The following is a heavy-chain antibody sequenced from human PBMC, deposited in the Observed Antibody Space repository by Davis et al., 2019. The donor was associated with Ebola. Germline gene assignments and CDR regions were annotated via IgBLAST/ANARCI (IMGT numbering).Heavy chain of an antibody. CDR1: GFTFDHHA. V-gene: IGHV3-20*01. J-gene: IGHJ5*01. CDR3: ARVNAVTGYSRFDS. Sequence: GESLKISCAASGFTFDHHAMTWVRQAPGKGLEWVSGINWNGGSTGYADSVKGRFTISRDNAKNSLYLRLNSLRAEDTALYHCARVNAVTGYSRFDSWGQGTLVTVSS. CDR2: INWNGGST. D-gene: IGHD3-9*01.